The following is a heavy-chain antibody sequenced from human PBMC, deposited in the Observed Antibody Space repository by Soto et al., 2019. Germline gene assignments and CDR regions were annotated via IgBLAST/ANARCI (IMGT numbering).Heavy chain of an antibody. V-gene: IGHV3-30-3*01. CDR2: ISYDGSNK. CDR3: ARGRDGYNSGYYYGMDV. CDR1: GYTFSSYA. Sequence: GGSLRLSCAASGYTFSSYAMHWVRQAPGKGLEWVAVISYDGSNKYYADSVKGRFTISRDNSKNTLYLQMNSLRAEDTAVYYCARGRDGYNSGYYYGMDVWGQGTTVTVSS. J-gene: IGHJ6*02. D-gene: IGHD5-12*01.